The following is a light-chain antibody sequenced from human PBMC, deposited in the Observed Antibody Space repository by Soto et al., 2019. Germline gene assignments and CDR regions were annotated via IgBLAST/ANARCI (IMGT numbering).Light chain of an antibody. CDR3: SSYTSSSTYV. V-gene: IGLV2-14*01. CDR1: SSDVGDYNN. Sequence: SALTQPASVSGSPGQSITISCTGTSSDVGDYNNVSWYQHHPAKAPKLMIYEVSNRPSGVSNRFSGSKSGNTASLTISGLQAEDEADYYCSSYTSSSTYVFGTGTKVTVL. J-gene: IGLJ1*01. CDR2: EVS.